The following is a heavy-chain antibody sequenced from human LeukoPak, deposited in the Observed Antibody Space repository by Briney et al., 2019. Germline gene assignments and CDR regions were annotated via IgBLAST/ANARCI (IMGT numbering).Heavy chain of an antibody. CDR1: GFAFNNYA. Sequence: PGKSLRLSCAASGFAFNNYAMTWVRQAPGKGLERVSTISDGGGATYYADSVKGRFTISKDSSTQTLYLQMNNLRAEDTALYYCAKAIGQEVPAGSRWYDPWGQGTLVTVSS. CDR3: AKAIGQEVPAGSRWYDP. J-gene: IGHJ5*02. CDR2: ISDGGGAT. V-gene: IGHV3-23*01. D-gene: IGHD6-13*01.